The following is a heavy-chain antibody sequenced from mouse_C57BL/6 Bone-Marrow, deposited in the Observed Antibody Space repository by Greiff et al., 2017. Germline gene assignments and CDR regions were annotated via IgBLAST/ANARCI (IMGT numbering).Heavy chain of an antibody. V-gene: IGHV1-52*01. D-gene: IGHD2-2*01. CDR2: IDPSDSDT. J-gene: IGHJ3*01. CDR1: GYTFTSYW. Sequence: QVQLQQPGAELVRPGSSVKLSCKASGYTFTSYWMHWVKQRPIQGLEWIGNIDPSDSDTHYNQKFKDKATLTVDKSSSTAYMQLSSLTSEDSAVYYCARSGLRQTAWFAYWGQGTLVTVSA. CDR3: ARSGLRQTAWFAY.